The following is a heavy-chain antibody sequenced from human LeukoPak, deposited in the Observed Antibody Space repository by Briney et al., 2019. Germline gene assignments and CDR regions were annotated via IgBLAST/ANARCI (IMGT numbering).Heavy chain of an antibody. J-gene: IGHJ6*02. CDR1: GGTFSSYA. CDR3: ARDPVVATIHYYYYYGMDV. D-gene: IGHD5-12*01. CDR2: ISAYNGNT. Sequence: AASVKVSCKASGGTFSSYAISWVRQAPGQGLEWMGWISAYNGNTNYAQKLQGRVTMTTDTSTSTAYMELRSLRSDDTAVYYCARDPVVATIHYYYYYGMDVWGQGTTVTVSS. V-gene: IGHV1-18*01.